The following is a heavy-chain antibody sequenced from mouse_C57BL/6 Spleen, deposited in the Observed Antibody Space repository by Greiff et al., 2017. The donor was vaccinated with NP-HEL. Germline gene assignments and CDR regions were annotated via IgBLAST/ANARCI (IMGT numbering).Heavy chain of an antibody. CDR3: ARWDTTVVATRRDDY. V-gene: IGHV1-50*01. CDR1: GYTFTSYW. CDR2: IDPSDSYT. J-gene: IGHJ2*01. D-gene: IGHD1-1*01. Sequence: QVQLQQPGAELVKPGASVKLSCKASGYTFTSYWMQWVKQRPGQGLEWIGEIDPSDSYTNYNQKFKGKATLTVDTSSSTAYMQLSSLTSEDSAVYYCARWDTTVVATRRDDYWGQGTTLTVSS.